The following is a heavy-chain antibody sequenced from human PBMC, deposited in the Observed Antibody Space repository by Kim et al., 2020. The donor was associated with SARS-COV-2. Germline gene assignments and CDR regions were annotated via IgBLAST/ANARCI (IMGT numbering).Heavy chain of an antibody. CDR3: VRSDSGKFQI. V-gene: IGHV6-1*01. J-gene: IGHJ3*02. CDR1: GDSVSRNSGT. D-gene: IGHD3-22*01. Sequence: SQTLSLTCAISGDSVSRNSGTWNWIRQSPSRGLEWLGRTYYRSKWSNDYAVSVKSRITINPDTSKNQFSLQLNSVTAEDTAVYYCVRSDSGKFQIWGQGTMVTVSS. CDR2: TYYRSKWSN.